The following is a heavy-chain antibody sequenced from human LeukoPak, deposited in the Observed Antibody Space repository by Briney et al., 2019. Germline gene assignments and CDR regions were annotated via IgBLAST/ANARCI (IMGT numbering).Heavy chain of an antibody. CDR3: ARERRYYGSGSYTYYYYYMDV. CDR2: INPNSGGT. CDR1: GYTFTGYY. J-gene: IGHJ6*03. V-gene: IGHV1-2*06. Sequence: ASVKVSCKASGYTFTGYYMHWVRQAPGQGLEWMGRINPNSGGTNYAQKLQGRVTMTTDTSTSTAYMELRSLRSDDTAVYYCARERRYYGSGSYTYYYYYMDVWGKGTTVTVSS. D-gene: IGHD3-10*01.